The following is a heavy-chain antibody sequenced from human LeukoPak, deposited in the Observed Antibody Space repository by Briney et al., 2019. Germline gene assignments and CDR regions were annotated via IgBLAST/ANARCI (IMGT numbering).Heavy chain of an antibody. V-gene: IGHV5-51*01. CDR2: IYPGDSDT. CDR3: ARRRSSTLIDY. D-gene: IGHD3-10*01. CDR1: GYSFSSYW. J-gene: IGHJ4*02. Sequence: GESLKISCKGSGYSFSSYWIGWVRQMPGKGLEWMGIIYPGDSDTTYSPSFQGQVTISADKSLNTAYLQWSSLKASDTAMYFCARRRSSTLIDYWGQGTLVTVSS.